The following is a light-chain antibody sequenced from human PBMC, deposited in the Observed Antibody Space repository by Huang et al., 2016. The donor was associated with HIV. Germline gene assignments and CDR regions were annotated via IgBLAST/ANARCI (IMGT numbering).Light chain of an antibody. CDR1: QGISNN. Sequence: DIQMTQSPSAMSASVGDTVTITCRASQGISNNLAWFQQRPGKVPKRLIYAASSLQSGVTSRFSGSGSGTKFTLTINSLQPEDFATYYCLQVNTYPYTFGQGTELDIK. V-gene: IGKV1-17*03. CDR2: AAS. J-gene: IGKJ2*01. CDR3: LQVNTYPYT.